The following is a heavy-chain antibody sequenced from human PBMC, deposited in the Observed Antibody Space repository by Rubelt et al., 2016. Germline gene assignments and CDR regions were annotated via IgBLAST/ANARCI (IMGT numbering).Heavy chain of an antibody. CDR3: AKTDGKSSGWYV. CDR1: SNY. V-gene: IGHV3-53*01. Sequence: SNYMSWVRQAPGKGLEWVSVIYSGGSTYYADSVKGRFTISRDNSKNTLYLQMNSLRAEDTAVYYCAKTDGKSSGWYVWDQGSLATVSS. J-gene: IGHJ1*01. D-gene: IGHD6-19*01. CDR2: IYSGGST.